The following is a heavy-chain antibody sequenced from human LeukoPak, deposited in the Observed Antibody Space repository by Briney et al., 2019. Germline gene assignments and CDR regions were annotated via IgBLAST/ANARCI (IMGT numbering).Heavy chain of an antibody. J-gene: IGHJ4*02. V-gene: IGHV3-30*18. D-gene: IGHD6-13*01. CDR1: GFTFSSYG. CDR2: ISYDGSNK. CDR3: AKPMGPIAAPPFDY. Sequence: GGSLRLSCAASGFTFSSYGMHWVRQAPGKGLEWVAVISYDGSNKYYADSVKGRFTISRDNSKNTLYLQMNSLRAEDTAVYYCAKPMGPIAAPPFDYWGQGTLVTVSS.